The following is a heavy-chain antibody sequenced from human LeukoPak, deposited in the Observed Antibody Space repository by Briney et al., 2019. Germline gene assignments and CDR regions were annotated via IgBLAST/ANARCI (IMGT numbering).Heavy chain of an antibody. D-gene: IGHD2-21*02. CDR3: ARGHCGGDCYPDY. CDR2: IYYSGST. CDR1: GGSISSGGYY. J-gene: IGHJ4*02. V-gene: IGHV4-31*03. Sequence: SETLSLTCTVSGGSISSGGYYWSWIRQHPGKGLEWIRYIYYSGSTYYNPSLKSRVTISVDTSKNQFSLKLSSVTAADTAVYYCARGHCGGDCYPDYWGQGTLVTVSS.